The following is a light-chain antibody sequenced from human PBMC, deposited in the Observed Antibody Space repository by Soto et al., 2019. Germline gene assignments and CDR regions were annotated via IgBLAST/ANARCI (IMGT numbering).Light chain of an antibody. CDR1: QSINSE. Sequence: EIVMTQSPATLSLSPGERAALACRASQSINSELAWYQQKPGQPPRLPIYGASTRATGVPARFTGSESGAEITITSSGRQPEESGVYYWQQGHNWSRTFGQGTRLEL. J-gene: IGKJ2*01. V-gene: IGKV3-15*01. CDR3: QQGHNWSRT. CDR2: GAS.